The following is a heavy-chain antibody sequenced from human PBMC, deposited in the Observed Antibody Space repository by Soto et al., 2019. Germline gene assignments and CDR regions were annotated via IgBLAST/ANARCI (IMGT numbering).Heavy chain of an antibody. CDR2: ITGSGDST. CDR1: GFTFSSYA. CDR3: AKAISGYNAPLDH. D-gene: IGHD1-20*01. Sequence: EVQLLESGGGWVQPGGSLRLSCAASGFTFSSYAMNWVRQAPGKGLAWVSVITGSGDSTYYADSVKGRFTISRDNSKNTLYVQMNSLRAEDTAVYYCAKAISGYNAPLDHWGQGTRVTVSS. J-gene: IGHJ4*02. V-gene: IGHV3-23*01.